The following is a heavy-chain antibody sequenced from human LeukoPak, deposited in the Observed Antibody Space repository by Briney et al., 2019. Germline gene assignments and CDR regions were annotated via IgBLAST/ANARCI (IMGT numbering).Heavy chain of an antibody. V-gene: IGHV3-21*06. Sequence: GGSLRLSCAASGFSFSDSSMNWVRQAPGKGLEWVASISGSTTYIYYADSVKGRFTISRDNAMNSLYLQMNTLRAEDTAVYYYARDATRVDYTLLLQKYYFDYWGQGTLVTVSS. D-gene: IGHD4-11*01. J-gene: IGHJ4*02. CDR2: ISGSTTYI. CDR3: ARDATRVDYTLLLQKYYFDY. CDR1: GFSFSDSS.